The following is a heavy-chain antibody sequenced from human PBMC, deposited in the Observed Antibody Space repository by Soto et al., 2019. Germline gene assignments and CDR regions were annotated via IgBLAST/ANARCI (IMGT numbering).Heavy chain of an antibody. J-gene: IGHJ5*02. CDR3: AKDSIPGLVSRWFDP. Sequence: GGSLRLSCAASGFTFDDYAMHWVRQAPGKGLEWVSGISWNSGSIGYADSVKGRFTISRDNAKNSLYLQMNSLRAEDTALYYRAKDSIPGLVSRWFDPWGQGTLVTVSS. D-gene: IGHD2-2*02. CDR1: GFTFDDYA. CDR2: ISWNSGSI. V-gene: IGHV3-9*01.